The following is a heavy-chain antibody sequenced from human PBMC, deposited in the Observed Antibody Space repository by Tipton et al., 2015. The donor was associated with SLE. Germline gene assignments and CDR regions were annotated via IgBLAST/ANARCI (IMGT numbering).Heavy chain of an antibody. CDR3: ARDLRPWRISNWHVFDY. Sequence: SLRLSCEASGFTFSDYALHWVRQAPGKGLEWVALITYGGSNEYYADSVKGRFTISRDNSKNTLYLQMDSLRAEDTAVFYCARDLRPWRISNWHVFDYWGQGTLVTVSS. CDR1: GFTFSDYA. J-gene: IGHJ4*02. V-gene: IGHV3-30*04. CDR2: ITYGGSNE. D-gene: IGHD1-1*01.